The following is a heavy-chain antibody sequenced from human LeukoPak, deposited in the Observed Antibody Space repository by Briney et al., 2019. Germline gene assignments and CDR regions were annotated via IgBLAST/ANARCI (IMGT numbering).Heavy chain of an antibody. V-gene: IGHV3-53*04. CDR3: ARGTTVNGYYGMDV. J-gene: IGHJ6*02. Sequence: GGSLRLSRAVSGFTVSSYYMSWVRQAPGKGLEWVSVIYSGGSTHYADSVKGRFTISRHNSKNTLYLQMNSLRAEDTAVYYCARGTTVNGYYGMDVWGQGTTVTVSS. CDR1: GFTVSSYY. CDR2: IYSGGST. D-gene: IGHD4-17*01.